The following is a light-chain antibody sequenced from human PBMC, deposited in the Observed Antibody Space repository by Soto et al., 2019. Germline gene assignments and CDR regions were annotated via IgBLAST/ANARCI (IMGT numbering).Light chain of an antibody. V-gene: IGKV3-11*01. Sequence: EIVLTQSPATLSLSPGERATLSCRASRSVSSYLAWYQQKPDQAPRLLIYDASNRATGIPARFSGSGSGTDFTLTISSLEPKDFAVYYCQQRGNWPLTFGQGTRLVI. J-gene: IGKJ5*01. CDR1: RSVSSY. CDR2: DAS. CDR3: QQRGNWPLT.